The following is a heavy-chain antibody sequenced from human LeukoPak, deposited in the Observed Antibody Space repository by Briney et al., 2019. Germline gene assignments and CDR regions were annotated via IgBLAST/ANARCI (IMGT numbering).Heavy chain of an antibody. Sequence: KSSGTLSLTCAVSGGSISSSNWWSWVRQPPGKGLEWIGEINHSGSTNYNPSLKSRVTISVDTSKNQFSLKLSSVTAADTAVYYCARGYSGSYLFDYWGQGTLVTVSS. CDR2: INHSGST. D-gene: IGHD1-26*01. CDR3: ARGYSGSYLFDY. J-gene: IGHJ4*02. V-gene: IGHV4-4*02. CDR1: GGSISSSNW.